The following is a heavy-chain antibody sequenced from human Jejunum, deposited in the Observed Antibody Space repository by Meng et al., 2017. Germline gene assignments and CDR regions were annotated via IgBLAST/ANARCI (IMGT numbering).Heavy chain of an antibody. D-gene: IGHD3-16*01. Sequence: ASVKVFCKASGYAFTDFGISWVRQAPGQGREWMGWISTYNGNTNYVQNLQGRVTMTTDTYTSTAYKELRSLRSDDTAVYYCARPAVLSSYYVCYCDHWGQGTLVTVSS. J-gene: IGHJ4*02. CDR3: ARPAVLSSYYVCYCDH. CDR2: ISTYNGNT. CDR1: GYAFTDFG. V-gene: IGHV1-18*01.